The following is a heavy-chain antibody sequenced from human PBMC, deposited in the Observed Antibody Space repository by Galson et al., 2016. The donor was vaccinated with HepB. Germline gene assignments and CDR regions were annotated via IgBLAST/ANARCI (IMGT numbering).Heavy chain of an antibody. CDR1: GFTFGDYA. Sequence: SLRLSCATSGFTFGDYAMSWFRQAPGKGLEWVGFIRSKAYGGTTEYAASGKGSFTISRDDSKSIAYLQMNSLKTEDTAVYYCTRVYYDFWSGYSRYMDVWGKGTTVTVSS. D-gene: IGHD3-3*01. V-gene: IGHV3-49*03. J-gene: IGHJ6*03. CDR2: IRSKAYGGTT. CDR3: TRVYYDFWSGYSRYMDV.